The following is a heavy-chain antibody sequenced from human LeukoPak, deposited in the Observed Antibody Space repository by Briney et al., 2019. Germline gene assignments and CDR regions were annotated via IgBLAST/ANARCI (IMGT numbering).Heavy chain of an antibody. V-gene: IGHV3-21*01. CDR3: ARDHYYGDYYYYYMDV. Sequence: GGSLRLSCAASGFTFSSYEMNWVRQAPGKGLEWVSSISSSSSYIYYADSVKGRFTISRDNAKNSLYLQMNSLRAEDTAVYYCARDHYYGDYYYYYMDVWGKGTTVTVSS. J-gene: IGHJ6*03. CDR1: GFTFSSYE. D-gene: IGHD4-17*01. CDR2: ISSSSSYI.